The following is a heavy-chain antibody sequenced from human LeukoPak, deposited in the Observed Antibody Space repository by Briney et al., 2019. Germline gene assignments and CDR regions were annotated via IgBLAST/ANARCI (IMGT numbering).Heavy chain of an antibody. CDR3: ARVRDYQYYYMDV. D-gene: IGHD4/OR15-4a*01. Sequence: AETLSLTCTVSGCSTSISSYYWGWIRQPPGEGLEWIVSIYYSRITYYNPSLKSRASISVDPSNTQFSVRLSAVTAADTAVYFCARVRDYQYYYMDVWGKGTTVTVS. CDR1: GCSTSISSYY. J-gene: IGHJ6*03. V-gene: IGHV4-39*01. CDR2: IYYSRIT.